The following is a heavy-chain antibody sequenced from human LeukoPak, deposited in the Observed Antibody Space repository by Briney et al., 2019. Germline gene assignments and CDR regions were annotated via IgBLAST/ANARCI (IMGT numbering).Heavy chain of an antibody. V-gene: IGHV3-21*01. D-gene: IGHD5-18*01. J-gene: IGHJ3*02. Sequence: PGGSLRLSCAASGFTFSSYSMNWVRQAPGKGLEWVSSISSSSSYIYYADSVKGRFTISRDNAKNSLYLQMNSLRAEDTAVYYCVRVDAMVTGGAFDIWGQGTMVTVSS. CDR1: GFTFSSYS. CDR2: ISSSSSYI. CDR3: VRVDAMVTGGAFDI.